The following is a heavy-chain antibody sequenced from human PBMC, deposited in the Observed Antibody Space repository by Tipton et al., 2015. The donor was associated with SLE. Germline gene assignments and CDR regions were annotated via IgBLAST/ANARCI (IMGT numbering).Heavy chain of an antibody. CDR3: ARGGSWEYFDY. Sequence: LRLSCAVSGGSISSGGYSWSWVRQPPGKGLEWIGYIYHSGSTYYNPSLKSRVTISVDRSKNQFSLKLSSVTAADTAVYYCARGGSWEYFDYWGQGTLVTVSS. D-gene: IGHD1-26*01. CDR1: GGSISSGGYS. J-gene: IGHJ4*02. CDR2: IYHSGST. V-gene: IGHV4-30-2*01.